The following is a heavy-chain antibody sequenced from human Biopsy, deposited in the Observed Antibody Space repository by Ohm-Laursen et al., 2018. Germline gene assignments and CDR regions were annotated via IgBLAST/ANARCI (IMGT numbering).Heavy chain of an antibody. Sequence: SLRLSCTASGFTVSSTYMSWVRQAPGKGLEWVSSVTTTSSYIYYADSVKGRFTISRDNAKNSLYLQMNSLRVEDTAVYYCARDGEAKYCKHGVCPSDFWGQGTLVTVSS. CDR2: VTTTSSYI. V-gene: IGHV3-21*01. D-gene: IGHD2-8*01. CDR3: ARDGEAKYCKHGVCPSDF. CDR1: GFTVSSTY. J-gene: IGHJ4*02.